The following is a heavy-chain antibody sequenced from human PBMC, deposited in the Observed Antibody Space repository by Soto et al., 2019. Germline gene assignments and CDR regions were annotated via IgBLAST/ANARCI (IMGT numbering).Heavy chain of an antibody. D-gene: IGHD1-1*01. CDR2: IYYSGST. Sequence: PSETLSLTCTVSGGSISSSDYYWSWIRQHPGKGLEWIGYIYYSGSTYYNPSLKSRVTISVDTSKNQFSLKLSSVTAADTAVYYCARWPQLKPRFDYWGQGTLVTVSS. V-gene: IGHV4-31*03. CDR3: ARWPQLKPRFDY. J-gene: IGHJ4*02. CDR1: GGSISSSDYY.